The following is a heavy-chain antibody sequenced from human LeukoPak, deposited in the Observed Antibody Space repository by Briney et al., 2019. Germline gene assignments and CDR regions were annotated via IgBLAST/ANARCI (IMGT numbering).Heavy chain of an antibody. J-gene: IGHJ4*02. CDR3: ARHSTTVTGYFDY. Sequence: SETLSLTCTVSGGSISSSSYYWGWIRQPPGKGLEWIGSIYYSGSTYYNPSLKSRVTISVDTSKNQFSLKLSSVTAADTAVYYCARHSTTVTGYFDYWGQGTLVTVSS. D-gene: IGHD4-17*01. CDR2: IYYSGST. CDR1: GGSISSSSYY. V-gene: IGHV4-39*01.